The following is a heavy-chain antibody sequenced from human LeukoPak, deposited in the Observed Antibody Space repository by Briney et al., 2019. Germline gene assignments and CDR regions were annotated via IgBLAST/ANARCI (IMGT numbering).Heavy chain of an antibody. J-gene: IGHJ6*02. D-gene: IGHD3-22*01. CDR2: IYYSGST. CDR1: GGSISSYY. Sequence: SETLSLTCTVSGGSISSYYWSWIRQPPGKGLEWIGYIYYSGSTNYNPSLKSRVTISVDTSKNQFSLKLSSVTAADTAVYYCASVVVNYYYYGMDVWGQGTTVTVSS. V-gene: IGHV4-59*12. CDR3: ASVVVNYYYYGMDV.